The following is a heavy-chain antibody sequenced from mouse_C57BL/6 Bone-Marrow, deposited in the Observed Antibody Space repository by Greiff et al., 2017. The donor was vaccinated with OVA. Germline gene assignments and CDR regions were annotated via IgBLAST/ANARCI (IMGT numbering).Heavy chain of an antibody. J-gene: IGHJ1*03. Sequence: EVQLVESGTVLARPGASVKMSCKTSGYTFTSYWMHWVQQRPGQGLEWIGAIYPGNSDTSYNQKFKGKAKLTAVTSASTAYMELSSLTNEDSAVDYCTPFSTVVAPRFDVWGTGTTVTVSS. D-gene: IGHD1-1*01. CDR1: GYTFTSYW. V-gene: IGHV1-5*01. CDR3: TPFSTVVAPRFDV. CDR2: IYPGNSDT.